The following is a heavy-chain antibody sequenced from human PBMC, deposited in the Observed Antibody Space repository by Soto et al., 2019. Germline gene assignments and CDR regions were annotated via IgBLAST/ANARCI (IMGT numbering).Heavy chain of an antibody. J-gene: IGHJ3*02. Sequence: PSETLSLTCTVSGASMSSGGYYWTWIRQSPGKGLEWIGYIYYSGSTYYNPSLESRVAISVDTSKSQFSLTLSSVTAADTAVYYCARNGDYFYYDSSGRWVFDIWGQGTMVTVSS. CDR3: ARNGDYFYYDSSGRWVFDI. V-gene: IGHV4-61*08. D-gene: IGHD3-22*01. CDR1: GASMSSGGYY. CDR2: IYYSGST.